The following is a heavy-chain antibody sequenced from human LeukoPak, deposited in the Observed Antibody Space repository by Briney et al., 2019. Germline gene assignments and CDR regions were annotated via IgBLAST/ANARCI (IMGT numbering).Heavy chain of an antibody. CDR1: GFTFSSYG. CDR3: AKRWRFLEWTDAFDI. J-gene: IGHJ3*02. V-gene: IGHV3-30*18. CDR2: ISYDGSNK. D-gene: IGHD3-3*01. Sequence: GRSLRLSCAASGFTFSSYGMHWVRQAPGKGLEWVAVISYDGSNKYYADSVKGRFTISRDNSKNTLYLQMNSLRAEDTAVYYCAKRWRFLEWTDAFDIWGQGTMVTVSS.